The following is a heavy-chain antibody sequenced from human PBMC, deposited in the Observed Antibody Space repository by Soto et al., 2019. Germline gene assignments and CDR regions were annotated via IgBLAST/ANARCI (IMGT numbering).Heavy chain of an antibody. V-gene: IGHV3-23*01. CDR3: AKSLNINWKNWFDP. Sequence: LRLSCAASGFTFSSSAMNWVRQAPGKGLEWVSVISGSDGRTYYADSVKGRFTISRDNSKNTLYLDMNSLRAEDTAVYYCAKSLNINWKNWFDPWGQGTLVTVSS. D-gene: IGHD1-1*01. J-gene: IGHJ5*02. CDR2: ISGSDGRT. CDR1: GFTFSSSA.